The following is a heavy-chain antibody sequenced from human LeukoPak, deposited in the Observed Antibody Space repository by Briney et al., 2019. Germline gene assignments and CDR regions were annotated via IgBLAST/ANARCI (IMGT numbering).Heavy chain of an antibody. D-gene: IGHD5-12*01. V-gene: IGHV3-53*01. Sequence: AGSLRLSGAASGFTVSSNYMSWVRQAPGKGLEWVSVIHSGGTTNYADSVQGRFTISRDNSKTTAYLHMNSLRAEDTAVYYCARDSDSGYGPFASWGQGTLVTVSS. CDR2: IHSGGTT. CDR1: GFTVSSNY. J-gene: IGHJ4*02. CDR3: ARDSDSGYGPFAS.